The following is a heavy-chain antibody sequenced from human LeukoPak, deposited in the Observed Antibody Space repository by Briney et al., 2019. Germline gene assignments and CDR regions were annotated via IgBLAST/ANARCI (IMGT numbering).Heavy chain of an antibody. V-gene: IGHV3-21*01. Sequence: GGSLRLSCAASGFIFNTYSMNWVRQAPGKGLEWVSSISSGSTYIYYSDSVKGRFTISRDNAQNSLYLQMNSLRAEDTAVYYCAADQGSSWRTGLDYWGQGALVTVSS. CDR2: ISSGSTYI. J-gene: IGHJ4*02. CDR1: GFIFNTYS. D-gene: IGHD6-13*01. CDR3: AADQGSSWRTGLDY.